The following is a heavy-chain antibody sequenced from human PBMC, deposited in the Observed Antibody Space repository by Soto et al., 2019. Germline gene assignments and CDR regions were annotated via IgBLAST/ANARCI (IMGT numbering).Heavy chain of an antibody. V-gene: IGHV1-69*11. J-gene: IGHJ5*02. D-gene: IGHD6-6*01. CDR2: TIPNPGTA. CDR3: AIEYSSSRPCKSTRS. CDR1: GATFSSYS. Sequence: SLKVSCKAAGATFSSYSISWVRHAPGQGLEWMRRTIPNPGTAKYAQKFHGRVKTPADESTSTAYTELSRIRSEETAVYYCAIEYSSSRPCKSTRSWGPGPLVT.